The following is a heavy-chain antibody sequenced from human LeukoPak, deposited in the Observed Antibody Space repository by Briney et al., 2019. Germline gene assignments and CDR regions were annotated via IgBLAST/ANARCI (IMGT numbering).Heavy chain of an antibody. D-gene: IGHD3-16*01. V-gene: IGHV3-7*03. CDR1: GFPFSSYW. J-gene: IGHJ6*02. Sequence: LPGGSLRLSCVASGFPFSSYWMNWARQAPGKGLEWVASINHNGNVNYYVDSVKGRFTISRDNAKNSLYLQMSNLRAEDTAVYFCARGGGLDVWGQGATVTVSS. CDR2: INHNGNVN. CDR3: ARGGGLDV.